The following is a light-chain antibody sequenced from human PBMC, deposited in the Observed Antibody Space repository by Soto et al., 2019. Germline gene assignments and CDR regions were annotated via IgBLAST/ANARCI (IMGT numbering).Light chain of an antibody. CDR2: RNN. Sequence: QSVLTQPPSASGTPGQRVTISCSGSSSNIGSNFVYWYQQFPGTAPKLLIYRNNQRPSGVPDRFSGSKSGTSASLAISGLPSEDEADYYCAAWDDSLSGWVFGGGTKVTVV. V-gene: IGLV1-47*01. CDR3: AAWDDSLSGWV. CDR1: SSNIGSNF. J-gene: IGLJ3*02.